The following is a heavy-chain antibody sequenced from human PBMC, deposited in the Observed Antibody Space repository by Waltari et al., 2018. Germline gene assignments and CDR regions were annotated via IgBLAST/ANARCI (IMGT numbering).Heavy chain of an antibody. Sequence: EIQLLESGGTLVQPGGSLKLSCAASGLTFSTYAFTWVRQAPGKELVCVSVISGDGSNSYYADSGKSRFTISGDNSKNTLYPHMNTLRVQDTAIYFCAERGHSGEDHYYYGMDVWGQGTTVTVSS. J-gene: IGHJ6*02. D-gene: IGHD7-27*01. CDR3: AERGHSGEDHYYYGMDV. CDR2: ISGDGSNS. CDR1: GLTFSTYA. V-gene: IGHV3-23*01.